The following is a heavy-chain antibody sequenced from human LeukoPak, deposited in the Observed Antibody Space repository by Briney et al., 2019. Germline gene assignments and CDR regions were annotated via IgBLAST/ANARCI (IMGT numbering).Heavy chain of an antibody. J-gene: IGHJ4*02. D-gene: IGHD6-19*01. CDR1: GFTFSSYW. Sequence: GGSLRLSCAASGFTFSSYWMHWVRQAPGKGLVWVSRINSDGSSTNYADSVKGRFTISRDNAKNTLYLQMNSLRAEDTAVYYCARGFDSSGWDFDYWGQGTLVTVSS. V-gene: IGHV3-74*01. CDR3: ARGFDSSGWDFDY. CDR2: INSDGSST.